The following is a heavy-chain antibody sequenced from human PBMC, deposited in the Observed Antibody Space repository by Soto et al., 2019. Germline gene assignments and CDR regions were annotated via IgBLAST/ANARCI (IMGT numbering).Heavy chain of an antibody. V-gene: IGHV4-59*01. D-gene: IGHD2-21*02. CDR2: MYNTGST. CDR1: GGSISGYY. J-gene: IGHJ6*02. Sequence: PSETLSLTCTVSGGSISGYYWSWIRQPPGKGLEWIGYMYNTGSTVYNPSFKSRVTISVDTSKNQFSLKLNSVTAADTAVYSCARDLWGYCGTDCYPLDVWGQGTTVTVSS. CDR3: ARDLWGYCGTDCYPLDV.